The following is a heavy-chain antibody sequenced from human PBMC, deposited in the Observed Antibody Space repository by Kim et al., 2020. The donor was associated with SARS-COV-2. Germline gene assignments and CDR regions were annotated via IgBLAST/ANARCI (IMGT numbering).Heavy chain of an antibody. V-gene: IGHV4-38-2*02. CDR1: DYSIASDYY. Sequence: SETLSLTCTVSDYSIASDYYWDWIRQPPGKGLEWIGTISHGGIAYYNPSLRNRVTISLDASRNQFFLDLTSVTAADTAVYFCARDPGYGSGSNRWGFYLDSWGQGVQVTVSS. CDR2: ISHGGIA. CDR3: ARDPGYGSGSNRWGFYLDS. D-gene: IGHD3-10*01. J-gene: IGHJ4*02.